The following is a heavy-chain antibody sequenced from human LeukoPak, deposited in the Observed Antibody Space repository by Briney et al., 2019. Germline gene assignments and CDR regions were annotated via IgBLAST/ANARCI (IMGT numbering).Heavy chain of an antibody. V-gene: IGHV1-2*02. CDR1: RNTFGGYF. J-gene: IGHJ4*02. D-gene: IGHD3-22*01. CDR2: IDPNTVVT. CDR3: ARDNDSGGQSFDY. Sequence: ASVNVSCKASRNTFGGYFIHWVRQAPGQGLEWMGKIDPNTVVTKSAHKFQGRLTMTRDMSIATVNMFLSGLASGDTAVYYCARDNDSGGQSFDYWGQGTLVTVSS.